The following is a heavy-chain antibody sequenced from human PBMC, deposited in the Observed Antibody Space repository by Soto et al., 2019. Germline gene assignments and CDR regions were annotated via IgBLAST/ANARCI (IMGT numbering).Heavy chain of an antibody. CDR2: IHHSGST. CDR3: ARDRRYSSGWYSFDP. D-gene: IGHD6-19*01. Sequence: KTSETLSLTCAVSGGSISSSNWWSWVRQPPGKGLEWVGEIHHSGSTNYNPSLKSRLIISVDKSKNQFSLKLRSVSAADTDVYYCARDRRYSSGWYSFDPWGQGTLVTVSS. V-gene: IGHV4-4*02. J-gene: IGHJ5*02. CDR1: GGSISSSNW.